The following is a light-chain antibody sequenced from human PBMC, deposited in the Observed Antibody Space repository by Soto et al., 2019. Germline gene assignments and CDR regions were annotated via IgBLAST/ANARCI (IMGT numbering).Light chain of an antibody. CDR2: EVS. Sequence: QSVLTQPASVSGSPGQSITISCTGTSSDVGGYNYVSWYQQHPGEAPKLIIYEVSNRPSGVSNRISGSKSGNTASLTISGLQAEDEADYYCNSYTSKSTGVFGTGTKVTVL. CDR1: SSDVGGYNY. J-gene: IGLJ1*01. V-gene: IGLV2-14*01. CDR3: NSYTSKSTGV.